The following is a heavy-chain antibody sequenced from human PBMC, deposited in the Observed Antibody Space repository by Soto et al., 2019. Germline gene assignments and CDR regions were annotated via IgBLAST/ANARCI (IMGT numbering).Heavy chain of an antibody. Sequence: QVQLEQSGAEVKKPGSSVKVSCKSSGGSFGTYAIGWVRQAPGQGLEWMGQIMPSFATPHYAQKYQCRVTMSAGESTNTAYIELISITFEDAAVYSCARDSLGFDYWGQGTHLTGSS. CDR3: ARDSLGFDY. J-gene: IGHJ4*02. CDR2: IMPSFATP. CDR1: GGSFGTYA. V-gene: IGHV1-69*01.